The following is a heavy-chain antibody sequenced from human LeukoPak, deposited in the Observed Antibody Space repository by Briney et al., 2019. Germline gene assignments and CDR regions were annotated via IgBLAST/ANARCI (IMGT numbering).Heavy chain of an antibody. V-gene: IGHV4-59*01. D-gene: IGHD2-15*01. J-gene: IGHJ4*02. Sequence: KPSETLSLTCTVSGGSISGYYWSWTRQPPGKGLEWVGFIPYSGRTSYNPSLKSRVTISVDTSKNEFSLKLTSVTVADTAVYYCARYLCSGGTCYGFDYWGQGTPVTVSS. CDR2: IPYSGRT. CDR3: ARYLCSGGTCYGFDY. CDR1: GGSISGYY.